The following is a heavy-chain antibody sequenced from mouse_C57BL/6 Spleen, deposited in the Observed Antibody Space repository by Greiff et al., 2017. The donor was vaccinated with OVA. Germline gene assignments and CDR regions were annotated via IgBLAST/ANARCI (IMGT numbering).Heavy chain of an antibody. J-gene: IGHJ3*01. V-gene: IGHV14-2*01. CDR2: IDPEDGET. CDR1: GFNIKDYY. CDR3: ALYYDGSSPAWFAY. Sequence: EVQLQQSGAELVKPGASVKLSCTASGFNIKDYYMHWVKQRTEQGLEWIGRIDPEDGETKYAPKFQGKATITADTSSNTAYLQLRILTSEATAVYYCALYYDGSSPAWFAYWGQGTLVTVSA. D-gene: IGHD1-1*01.